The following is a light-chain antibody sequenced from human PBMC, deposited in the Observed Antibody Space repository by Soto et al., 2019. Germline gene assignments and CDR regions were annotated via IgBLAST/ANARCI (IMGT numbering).Light chain of an antibody. CDR2: WAS. CDR3: HQYCAHPYT. J-gene: IGKJ2*01. CDR1: QSVSYRSTNNNY. Sequence: DIVMTQSPDSLAVSLGERATINCKSSQSVSYRSTNNNYLAWYQQKPGQPPKLLIYWASTRESGVPDRFSGSGSGTDFTLTISSLQAEDVAVYYCHQYCAHPYTFGQGTKLEIK. V-gene: IGKV4-1*01.